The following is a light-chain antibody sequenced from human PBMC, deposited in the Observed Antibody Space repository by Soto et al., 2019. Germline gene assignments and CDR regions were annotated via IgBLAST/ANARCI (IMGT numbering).Light chain of an antibody. CDR3: QQYNNWPLT. Sequence: EIVMTQSPATLSVSPGERATLSCRASQSVSSNLAWYQQKPGQAPRLLIYGASTRATGIPARFSGSGSGTEFPLTISILQSEDFAVYYCQQYNNWPLTFGGGNKVEIK. CDR2: GAS. V-gene: IGKV3-15*01. J-gene: IGKJ4*01. CDR1: QSVSSN.